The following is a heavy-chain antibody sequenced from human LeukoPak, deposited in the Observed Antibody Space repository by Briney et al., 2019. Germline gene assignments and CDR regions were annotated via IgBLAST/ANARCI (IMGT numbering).Heavy chain of an antibody. CDR1: GFTVSSNY. Sequence: PGGSLRLSCAASGFTVSSNYMTWVRQTPGKGLEWVSVIYSAGGTYYADSVKGRFTISRDNSKNTLYLQMNSLRAEDTAVYYCAKGGRGYSYGSLDYWGQGTLVTVSS. CDR2: IYSAGGT. J-gene: IGHJ4*02. D-gene: IGHD5-18*01. V-gene: IGHV3-53*01. CDR3: AKGGRGYSYGSLDY.